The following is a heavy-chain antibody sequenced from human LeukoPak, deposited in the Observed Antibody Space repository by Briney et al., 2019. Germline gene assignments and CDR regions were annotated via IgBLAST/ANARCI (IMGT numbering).Heavy chain of an antibody. CDR3: ANVGYCSGGSCGLDSNWFDP. D-gene: IGHD2-15*01. V-gene: IGHV3-23*01. Sequence: GGSLRLSCAASGFTFSSYSMNWVRQAPGKGLEWVSAISGSGGSTYYADSVKGRFTISRDNSKNTLYLQMNSLRAEDTAVYYCANVGYCSGGSCGLDSNWFDPWGQGTLVTVSS. CDR1: GFTFSSYS. J-gene: IGHJ5*02. CDR2: ISGSGGST.